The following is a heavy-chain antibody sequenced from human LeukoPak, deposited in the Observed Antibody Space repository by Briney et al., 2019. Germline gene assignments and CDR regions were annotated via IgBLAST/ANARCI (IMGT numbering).Heavy chain of an antibody. D-gene: IGHD4-17*01. CDR2: ITHRGSI. Sequence: PSETLSLTCGVFGXSFSGHFYSWIRQSPGKGLEWIGEITHRGSINYNPSLKSRAALSVDTSKNQFSLKLSSVTAADTAVYYCARVDYGSSPYWGQGTLVTVSS. CDR3: ARVDYGSSPY. V-gene: IGHV4-34*01. J-gene: IGHJ4*02. CDR1: GXSFSGHF.